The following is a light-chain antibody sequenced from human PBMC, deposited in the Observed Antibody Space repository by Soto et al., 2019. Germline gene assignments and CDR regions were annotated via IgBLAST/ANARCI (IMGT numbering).Light chain of an antibody. CDR2: GNS. CDR3: QSYDSSLREV. V-gene: IGLV1-40*01. Sequence: VLTQPPSVSGAPGQRVTISCTGSRSNIGAGYDVHWYQQLPGTAPKILIYGNSNRPSGVPDRFSGSKSGTSASLAITGLQAEDEADYYCQSYDSSLREVFGGGTKLTVL. CDR1: RSNIGAGYD. J-gene: IGLJ3*02.